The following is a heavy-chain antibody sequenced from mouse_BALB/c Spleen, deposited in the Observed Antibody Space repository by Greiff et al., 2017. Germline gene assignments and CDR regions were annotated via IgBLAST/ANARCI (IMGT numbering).Heavy chain of an antibody. V-gene: IGHV1S135*01. D-gene: IGHD2-3*01. CDR2: IDPYNGGT. CDR1: GYAFTSYN. J-gene: IGHJ2*01. CDR3: ARRGDGYLDYFDY. Sequence: LVESGPELVKPGASVKVSCKASGYAFTSYNMYWVKQSHGKSLEWIGYIDPYNGGTSYNQKFKGKATLTVDKSSSTAYMHLNSLTSEDSAVYYCARRGDGYLDYFDYWGQGTTLTVSS.